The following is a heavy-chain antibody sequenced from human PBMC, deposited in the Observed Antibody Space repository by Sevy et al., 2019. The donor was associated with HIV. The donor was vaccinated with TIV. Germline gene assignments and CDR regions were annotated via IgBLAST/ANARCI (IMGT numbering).Heavy chain of an antibody. Sequence: SETLSLTCTVSGGSISSSSYYWGWIRQPPGKGLEWIGSFYSTGSTSYNPSLRSRVTVSADTSKNQFSLKLDSVHAEEPLPVPGNRIARAGKPRFPGLSRSXEDAWHVSAADTAVYYCAAPRARGWYEGTGGYFDFWGRGTLVTVSS. CDR1: GGSISSSSYY. CDR2: FYSTGST. J-gene: IGHJ2*01. CDR3: NRIARAGKPRFPGLSRSXEDAWHVSAADTAVYYCAAPRARGWYEGTGGYFDF. D-gene: IGHD3-10*01. V-gene: IGHV4-39*01.